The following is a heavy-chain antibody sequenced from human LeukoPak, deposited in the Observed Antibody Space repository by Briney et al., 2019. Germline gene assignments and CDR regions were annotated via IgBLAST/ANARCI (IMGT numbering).Heavy chain of an antibody. CDR3: ARDPIGYCSSTSCNPCGMDV. D-gene: IGHD2-2*01. CDR2: ICYGGSNK. CDR1: GFTFSSYG. Sequence: GGSLRLSCAASGFTFSSYGMHWVRQAPGKGLEWVAVICYGGSNKYYADSVKGRFTISRDNSKNTLYLQMNSLRAEDTAVYYCARDPIGYCSSTSCNPCGMDVWGQGTTVTVSS. J-gene: IGHJ6*02. V-gene: IGHV3-33*01.